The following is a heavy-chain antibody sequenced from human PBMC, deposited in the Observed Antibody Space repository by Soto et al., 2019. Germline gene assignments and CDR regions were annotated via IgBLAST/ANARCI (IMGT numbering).Heavy chain of an antibody. D-gene: IGHD3-10*01. Sequence: QVQLVESGGGVVQPGRSLRLSCSASGFPFSTYGMHWVRQAPGKGLEWVAVISYDGSNKYYADSVKGRFTISRDNSKKMVYLEINGRRTEDTARYYCAKKDITLVREVVISAPVYPYDHHGLDFWGRGTTVTVS. CDR3: AKKDITLVREVVISAPVYPYDHHGLDF. CDR2: ISYDGSNK. CDR1: GFPFSTYG. V-gene: IGHV3-30*18. J-gene: IGHJ6*02.